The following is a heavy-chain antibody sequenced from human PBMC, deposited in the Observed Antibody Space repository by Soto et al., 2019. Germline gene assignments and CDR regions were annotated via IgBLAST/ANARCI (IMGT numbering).Heavy chain of an antibody. V-gene: IGHV3-33*01. CDR1: GFTFNTYS. CDR3: ARGNGAAHYYYGMDV. J-gene: IGHJ6*02. D-gene: IGHD2-8*01. Sequence: GGSLRLSCEASGFTFNTYSMHWVRQPPGKGLEWLAAIWYDGTQKYYADSVKGRFIISRDNSKNTLYLQMNSLRAEDTAVYYCARGNGAAHYYYGMDVWGQGTTVTVSS. CDR2: IWYDGTQK.